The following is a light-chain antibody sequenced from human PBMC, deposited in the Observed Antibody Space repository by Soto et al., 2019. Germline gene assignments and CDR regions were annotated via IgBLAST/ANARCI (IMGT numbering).Light chain of an antibody. CDR3: QQYSNYWT. CDR2: KAS. Sequence: DIQMTQSPSTLSASVGDRVTITCRASQSISTWLAWYQQKPGKAPKVLIYKASSLDSGVPSRFSGSGSGTEFTLTISSLQPDDFATYYCQQYSNYWTFGQGTKVEIK. V-gene: IGKV1-5*03. J-gene: IGKJ1*01. CDR1: QSISTW.